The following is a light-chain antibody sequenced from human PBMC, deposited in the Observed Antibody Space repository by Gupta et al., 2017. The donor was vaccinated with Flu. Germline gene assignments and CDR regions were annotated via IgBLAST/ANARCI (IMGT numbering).Light chain of an antibody. J-gene: IGKJ3*01. CDR2: FGS. CDR1: HSLLNNNGYNY. Sequence: VMNPPPSSLPVTAGGLAIISCRSSHSLLNNNGYNYLDWYLQKPGQSPQLLIYFGSNRASGVPSRFSGSGSGTDFTLKISRVEAEDVGVYYCKHALQTPGTFGPGTKVDIK. V-gene: IGKV2-28*01. CDR3: KHALQTPGT.